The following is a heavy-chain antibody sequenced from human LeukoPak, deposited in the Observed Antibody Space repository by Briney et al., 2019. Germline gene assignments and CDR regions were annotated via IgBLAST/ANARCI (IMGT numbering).Heavy chain of an antibody. CDR3: ARGLGESGRSDY. CDR2: INTDTGIP. V-gene: IGHV7-4-1*02. D-gene: IGHD3-10*01. CDR1: GYTFTTYA. J-gene: IGHJ4*02. Sequence: ASVKVSCKASGYTFTTYAMNWVRQAPGQGLEWMGWINTDTGIPAYAQGFTGRFVFSLDTPVSTAYLQISSLEAEDTAVYYCARGLGESGRSDYWGEGTLVTVSS.